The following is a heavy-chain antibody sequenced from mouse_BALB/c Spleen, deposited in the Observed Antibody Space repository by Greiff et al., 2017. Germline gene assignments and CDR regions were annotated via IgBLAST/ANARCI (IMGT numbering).Heavy chain of an antibody. CDR1: GFSLTGYG. CDR2: IWGDGST. J-gene: IGHJ1*01. D-gene: IGHD1-1*01. CDR3: ARITTVVATDHWYFDV. V-gene: IGHV2-6-7*01. Sequence: VKVVESGPGLVAPSQSLSITCTVSGFSLTGYGVNWVRQPPGKGLEWLGMIWGDGSTDYNSALKSRLSISKDNSKSQVFLKMNSLQTDDTAGYYCARITTVVATDHWYFDVWGAGTTVTVSS.